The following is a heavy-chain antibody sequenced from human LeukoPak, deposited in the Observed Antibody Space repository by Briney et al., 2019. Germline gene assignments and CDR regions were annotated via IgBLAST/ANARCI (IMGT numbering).Heavy chain of an antibody. CDR3: ARSWFGDDAFDI. J-gene: IGHJ3*02. V-gene: IGHV3-48*01. CDR2: IRSSRSTI. CDR1: GFSFSRCS. Sequence: TGGSLRLSCAASGFSFSRCSMNWVRQAPGKGLEWVSYIRSSRSTIYYADSVKGRFTISRDNAKKSLYLQMNSLRAEDTAVYYCARSWFGDDAFDIWGQGTMVTVSS. D-gene: IGHD3-10*01.